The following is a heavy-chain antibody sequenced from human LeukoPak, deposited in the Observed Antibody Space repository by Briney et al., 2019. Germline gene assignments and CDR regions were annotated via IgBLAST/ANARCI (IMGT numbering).Heavy chain of an antibody. Sequence: PSETLSLTCTVSGGSISSDYWSWIRQPPGKGLEWIGYIYYSGSTNYNPSLKSRVTISVDTSKNQSSLVLTSVTAADTAVYYCARQRPHYCSSTSCSAYNWFDPWGQGTLVTVSS. CDR2: IYYSGST. V-gene: IGHV4-59*08. D-gene: IGHD2-2*01. J-gene: IGHJ5*02. CDR1: GGSISSDY. CDR3: ARQRPHYCSSTSCSAYNWFDP.